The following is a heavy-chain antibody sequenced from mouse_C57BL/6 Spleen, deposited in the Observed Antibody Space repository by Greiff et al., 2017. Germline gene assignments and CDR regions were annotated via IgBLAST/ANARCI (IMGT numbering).Heavy chain of an antibody. CDR1: GYTFTSSW. CDR3: ARDYGSSYYFDY. V-gene: IGHV1-81*01. Sequence: QVQLQQSGAELVRPGASVKLSCKASGYTFTSSWISWVKQRPGQGLEWIGEIYPRSGNTYYNETFKGKATLTADKSSSTAYMELRSLPSEDSAVYFCARDYGSSYYFDYWGQGTTLTVSS. J-gene: IGHJ2*01. CDR2: IYPRSGNT. D-gene: IGHD1-1*01.